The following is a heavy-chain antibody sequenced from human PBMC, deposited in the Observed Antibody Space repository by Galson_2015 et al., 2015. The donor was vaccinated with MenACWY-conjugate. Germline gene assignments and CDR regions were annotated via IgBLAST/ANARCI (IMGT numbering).Heavy chain of an antibody. CDR2: IWYDGSNK. V-gene: IGHV3-33*01. J-gene: IGHJ4*02. CDR1: GFTFSSYG. Sequence: SLRLSCAASGFTFSSYGMHWVRQAPGKGLEWVAVIWYDGSNKYYADSVKGRFTISRDNSKNTLYLQMNSLRAEDTAVYYCARDRGGFLEWLPKPSYYFDYWGQGTLVTVSS. D-gene: IGHD3-3*01. CDR3: ARDRGGFLEWLPKPSYYFDY.